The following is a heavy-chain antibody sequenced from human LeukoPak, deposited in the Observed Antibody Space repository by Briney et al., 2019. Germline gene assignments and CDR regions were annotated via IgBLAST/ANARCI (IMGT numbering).Heavy chain of an antibody. CDR3: AKDRCSNGVGCYYYYMDV. J-gene: IGHJ6*03. Sequence: PGGALRLSCTASGFTFSNSAMSWVRQAPGKGLEWVAYIQYDGSNQQYADSVKGRFIISRDSSKNILYLQMNSLRAEDTAVYYCAKDRCSNGVGCYYYYMDVWGKGTTVTISS. CDR2: IQYDGSNQ. CDR1: GFTFSNSA. D-gene: IGHD2-8*01. V-gene: IGHV3-30*02.